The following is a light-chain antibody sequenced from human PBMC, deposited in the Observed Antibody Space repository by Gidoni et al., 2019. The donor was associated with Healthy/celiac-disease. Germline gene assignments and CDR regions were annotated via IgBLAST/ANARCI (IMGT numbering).Light chain of an antibody. CDR2: WAS. V-gene: IGKV4-1*01. Sequence: DLVITPSPDSLGVSLGERATINCKSSQSVLYSSNNKNYLAWYQQKPGQPPKLLIYWASTRESGVPDRFSGSGSGTDFTLTISSLQAEDVAVYYCQQYYSTPRTFGQGTKVEIK. J-gene: IGKJ1*01. CDR1: QSVLYSSNNKNY. CDR3: QQYYSTPRT.